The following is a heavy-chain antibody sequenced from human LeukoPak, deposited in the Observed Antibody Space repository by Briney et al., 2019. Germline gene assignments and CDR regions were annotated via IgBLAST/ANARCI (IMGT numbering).Heavy chain of an antibody. V-gene: IGHV3-48*03. CDR2: ISSSGSTI. J-gene: IGHJ6*02. CDR1: GFTFSSYE. Sequence: PGGFLRLSCAASGFTFSSYEMNWVRQAPGKGLEWVSYISSSGSTIYYADSVKGRFTISRDNAKNSLYLQMNSLRAEDTAVHYCARDSSSSGGMDVWGQGTTVTVSS. CDR3: ARDSSSSGGMDV. D-gene: IGHD6-13*01.